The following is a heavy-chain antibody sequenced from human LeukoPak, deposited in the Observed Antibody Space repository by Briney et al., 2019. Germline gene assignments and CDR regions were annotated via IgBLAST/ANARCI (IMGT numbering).Heavy chain of an antibody. V-gene: IGHV4-38-2*01. CDR1: GYSNSSGYY. CDR3: ARHRYYYDSSGSYYFDY. CDR2: IYHSGST. Sequence: SXXLSLTCAVSGYSNSSGYYWGWIRRPPGKGLEWIGSIYHSGSTYYNPSLKRRVNISGDTSRNQFSLRLSSVTAADTAVYFCARHRYYYDSSGSYYFDYWGQGTLVTVS. D-gene: IGHD3-22*01. J-gene: IGHJ4*02.